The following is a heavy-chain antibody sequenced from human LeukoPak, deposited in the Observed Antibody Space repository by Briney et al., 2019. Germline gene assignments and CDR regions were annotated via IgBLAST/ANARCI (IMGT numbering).Heavy chain of an antibody. J-gene: IGHJ3*02. Sequence: PGGSLRLSCAASGFTFSSYDMHWVRQAPGKGLEWGAVILNDGSQEKYADSVKGRFTISRDNSKNTLFLQMNSLRAEETAVYYCARDDALGDNALDIWGQGTMVTVSS. V-gene: IGHV3-33*01. CDR1: GFTFSSYD. CDR3: ARDDALGDNALDI. D-gene: IGHD3-16*01. CDR2: ILNDGSQE.